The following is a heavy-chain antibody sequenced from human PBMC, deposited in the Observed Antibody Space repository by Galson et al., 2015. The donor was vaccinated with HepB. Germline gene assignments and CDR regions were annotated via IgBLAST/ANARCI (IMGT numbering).Heavy chain of an antibody. CDR3: AKDDVVVAAKPFDY. J-gene: IGHJ4*02. V-gene: IGHV3-30*02. D-gene: IGHD2-15*01. CDR1: GFTFNSFA. Sequence: SLRLSCAASGFTFNSFAMHWVRQAPGKGLDWVAFIRNDGSDKYYADSVKGRFTVSRDNFKNTLYLQMNSLRAEDTGVYYCAKDDVVVAAKPFDYWGQGTLVSVSS. CDR2: IRNDGSDK.